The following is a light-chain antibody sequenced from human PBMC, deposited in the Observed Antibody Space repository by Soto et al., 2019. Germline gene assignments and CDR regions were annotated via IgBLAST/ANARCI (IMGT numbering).Light chain of an antibody. CDR2: GAS. CDR1: QTVSSRY. Sequence: EIVLTQSPGTLSLSPGERATLSCRASQTVSSRYLAWYQQKPGQAPRLLMYGASNRATGIPDRFSGSGSGTDFTLTISRLEPEYFAVYFSQQYCRSPPFTFGQGT. V-gene: IGKV3-20*01. J-gene: IGKJ2*01. CDR3: QQYCRSPPFT.